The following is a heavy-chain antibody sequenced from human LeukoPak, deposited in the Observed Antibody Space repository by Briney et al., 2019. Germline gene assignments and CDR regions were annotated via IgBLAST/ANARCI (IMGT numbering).Heavy chain of an antibody. CDR1: GFTVSSNY. CDR2: IYRGGST. J-gene: IGHJ2*01. D-gene: IGHD4-17*01. V-gene: IGHV3-53*01. CDR3: ARSPDYGDPYWYFDL. Sequence: GGSLRLSRAASGFTVSSNYMSWVRQAPGKGLEWVSVIYRGGSTHYAGSVEGRFTISRDKSKNTVYLQLNSLRAEDTAVYYCARSPDYGDPYWYFDLWGRGTLATVSS.